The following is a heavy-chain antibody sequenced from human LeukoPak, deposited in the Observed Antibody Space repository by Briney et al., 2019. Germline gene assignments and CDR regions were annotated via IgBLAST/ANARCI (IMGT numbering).Heavy chain of an antibody. D-gene: IGHD2-2*02. CDR1: GYTFTSYG. J-gene: IGHJ6*02. CDR2: ISAYNGNT. CDR3: ARVGGNIVVVPAAIFRYGMDV. Sequence: ASVKVSCKASGYTFTSYGISWVRQAPGQGLEWMGWISAYNGNTNYAQKLQGRVTMTTDTSTSTAYMELRSLRSDDTAVYYCARVGGNIVVVPAAIFRYGMDVWGQGTMVTVSS. V-gene: IGHV1-18*01.